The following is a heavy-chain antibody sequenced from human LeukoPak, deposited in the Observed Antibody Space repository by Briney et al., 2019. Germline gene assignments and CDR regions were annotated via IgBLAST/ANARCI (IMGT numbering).Heavy chain of an antibody. CDR3: ARRRIDVDTAMVTGAFDL. D-gene: IGHD5-18*01. Sequence: GESLKISCKGSGYSFTSYWIGWVRQMPGKGLEWMGIIYPGDSDTRYSPSFQGQVTISADKSISTAYLQWSSLKASDTAMYYCARRRIDVDTAMVTGAFDLWGQGTMVTVSS. CDR2: IYPGDSDT. V-gene: IGHV5-51*01. J-gene: IGHJ3*01. CDR1: GYSFTSYW.